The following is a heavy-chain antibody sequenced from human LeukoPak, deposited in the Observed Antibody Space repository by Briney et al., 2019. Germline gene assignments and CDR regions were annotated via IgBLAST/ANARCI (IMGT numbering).Heavy chain of an antibody. CDR3: ARVIDVVITTTIIPTLDAFDI. CDR1: GFTFSSYS. J-gene: IGHJ3*02. CDR2: ISSSSSYI. D-gene: IGHD3-22*01. V-gene: IGHV3-21*01. Sequence: SPGGPLRLSCAASGFTFSSYSMNWVRQAPGKGLEWVSSISSSSSYIYYADSVKGRFTISRDNAKNSLYLQMNSLRAEDTAVYYCARVIDVVITTTIIPTLDAFDIWGQGTMVTVSS.